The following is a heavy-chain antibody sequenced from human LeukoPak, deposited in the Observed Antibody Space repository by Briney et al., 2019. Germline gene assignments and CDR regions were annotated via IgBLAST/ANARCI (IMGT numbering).Heavy chain of an antibody. J-gene: IGHJ4*02. Sequence: SGTLSLTCAVYGGSFSGYYWSWIRQVPGKGLEWIGYSSYSGSSNYNPSLKSRVTISVDTSKTQFSLYLNSVTAADTAVYYCARSDTHHIHSSSWHFDYWGQGTLDTVSS. CDR1: GGSFSGYY. D-gene: IGHD6-13*01. CDR2: SSYSGSS. CDR3: ARSDTHHIHSSSWHFDY. V-gene: IGHV4-59*01.